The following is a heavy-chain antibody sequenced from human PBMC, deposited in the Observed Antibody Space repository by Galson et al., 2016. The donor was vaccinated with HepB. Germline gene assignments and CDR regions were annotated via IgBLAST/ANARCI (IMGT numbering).Heavy chain of an antibody. Sequence: TLSLTCAVSGVSISTGGYSWTWVRQPPGKGLEWIGHMYQSGRSFFNPSLKSRVSISLDRSKNQFSLELTSVTAADTAVYYCATSGSFYYYGMDVWGQGTPVIVSS. CDR2: MYQSGRS. J-gene: IGHJ6*02. D-gene: IGHD3-10*01. V-gene: IGHV4-30-2*01. CDR3: ATSGSFYYYGMDV. CDR1: GVSISTGGYS.